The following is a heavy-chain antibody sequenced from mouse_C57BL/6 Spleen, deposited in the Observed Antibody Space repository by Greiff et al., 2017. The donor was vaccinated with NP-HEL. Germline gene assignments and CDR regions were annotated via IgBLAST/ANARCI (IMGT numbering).Heavy chain of an antibody. CDR3: ARKLYYYGSSYVGYYAMDY. CDR2: IWSGGSK. CDR1: GFSLTSYG. Sequence: QVQLQQSGPGLVQPSQSLSITCTVSGFSLTSYGVHWVRQSPGKGLEWLGVIWSGGSKDYNAAFISRLSISKNNSKSQVFFKMNSLQADDTAIYYVARKLYYYGSSYVGYYAMDYWGQGTSVTVSS. J-gene: IGHJ4*01. V-gene: IGHV2-2*01. D-gene: IGHD1-1*01.